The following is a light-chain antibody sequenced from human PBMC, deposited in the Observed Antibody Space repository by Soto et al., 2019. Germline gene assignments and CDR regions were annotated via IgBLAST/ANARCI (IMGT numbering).Light chain of an antibody. V-gene: IGKV3-11*01. J-gene: IGKJ2*01. CDR3: QQRSHWPT. Sequence: EIVLTQSPATLYLSPGERATLSCRASQSISSFLAWYQQKPGQAPRLLIYDASNRATGIPARFSGRGSGTDFTLTISSLDPEDFAVYYCQQRSHWPTFGQGTKLEIK. CDR2: DAS. CDR1: QSISSF.